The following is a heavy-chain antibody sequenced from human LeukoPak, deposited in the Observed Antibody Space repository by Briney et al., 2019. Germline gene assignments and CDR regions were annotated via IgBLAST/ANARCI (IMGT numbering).Heavy chain of an antibody. D-gene: IGHD3-10*01. V-gene: IGHV3-15*07. CDR3: TTAYGSGSSFYYYYGMDV. J-gene: IGHJ6*02. Sequence: TGGSLRLSCAASGLTFSNAWMNWVGQAPGKGLEWVGRIKSKTDGGTADYAGPVKGRFIISRDDSKKTLYLQMNSLKAEDTAVYFCTTAYGSGSSFYYYYGMDVWGQGTTVTVSS. CDR1: GLTFSNAW. CDR2: IKSKTDGGTA.